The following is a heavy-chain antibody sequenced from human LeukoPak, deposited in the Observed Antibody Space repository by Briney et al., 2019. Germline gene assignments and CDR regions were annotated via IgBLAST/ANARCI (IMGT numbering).Heavy chain of an antibody. Sequence: SQTLSLTCTVSGGSISSGGYYWSWIRQHPGKGLEWIGYIYYSGSTYYNPSLKSRVTISVDTPKNQFSLKLSSVTAADTAVYYCARGRTTVTSPYYFDYWGQGTLVTVSS. D-gene: IGHD4-17*01. CDR2: IYYSGST. V-gene: IGHV4-31*03. CDR1: GGSISSGGYY. CDR3: ARGRTTVTSPYYFDY. J-gene: IGHJ4*02.